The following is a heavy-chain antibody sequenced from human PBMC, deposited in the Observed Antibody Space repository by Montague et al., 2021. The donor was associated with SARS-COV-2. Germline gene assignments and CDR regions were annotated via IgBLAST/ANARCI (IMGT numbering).Heavy chain of an antibody. CDR1: GGALNSGPYY. V-gene: IGHV4-39*01. Sequence: SETLSLTCAVSGGALNSGPYYWGWMRQPPGRGLEWLASIHHSGYTYNHPSRRSRVTISVDLDKNQFSLKVSSVTAADTAVYGCARENFSFYGMNVWGQGTTVTVSS. CDR3: ARENFSFYGMNV. CDR2: IHHSGYT. J-gene: IGHJ6*02.